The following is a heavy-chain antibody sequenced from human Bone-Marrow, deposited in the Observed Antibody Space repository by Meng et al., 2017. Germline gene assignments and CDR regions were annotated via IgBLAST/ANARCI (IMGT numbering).Heavy chain of an antibody. CDR1: GFTFSDYY. V-gene: IGHV3-11*04. J-gene: IGHJ6*02. Sequence: GESLKISCAASGFTFSDYYMSWIRQAPGKGLEWVSYISSSGSTIYYADSVKGRFTISRDNAKNSLYLQMNSLRAEDTAVYYCARDRGGSGSEFYYYYGMDVWGQGTTVTVSS. D-gene: IGHD3-10*01. CDR3: ARDRGGSGSEFYYYYGMDV. CDR2: ISSSGSTI.